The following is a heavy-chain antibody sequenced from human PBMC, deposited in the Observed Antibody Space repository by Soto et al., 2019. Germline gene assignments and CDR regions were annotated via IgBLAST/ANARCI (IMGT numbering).Heavy chain of an antibody. CDR2: IHYSGST. V-gene: IGHV4-59*01. CDR3: ARVDDSSGPYWYFDL. J-gene: IGHJ2*01. Sequence: SETLSLTCTVSGVSFSSYYWSWIRQPPGKGLEWIGYIHYSGSTSYNPSLRSRVAISVDTSKNQFPLKLSSVTAADTAVYYCARVDDSSGPYWYFDLWGRGTLVTVSS. D-gene: IGHD3-22*01. CDR1: GVSFSSYY.